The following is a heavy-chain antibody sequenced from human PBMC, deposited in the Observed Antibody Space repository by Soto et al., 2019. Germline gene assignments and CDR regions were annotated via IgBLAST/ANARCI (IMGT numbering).Heavy chain of an antibody. CDR3: ARIYSTGIAAAGSRGFDP. J-gene: IGHJ5*02. D-gene: IGHD6-13*01. V-gene: IGHV2-70*01. CDR1: GFSLSTSGMC. CDR2: IDWDDDK. Sequence: GSVPTLVNPTQTLTLTCTFSGFSLSTSGMCVSWIRQPPGKALEWLALIDWDDDKYYSTSLKTRLTISKDTSKNQVVLTMTNMDPVDTATYYCARIYSTGIAAAGSRGFDPWGQGTLVTASS.